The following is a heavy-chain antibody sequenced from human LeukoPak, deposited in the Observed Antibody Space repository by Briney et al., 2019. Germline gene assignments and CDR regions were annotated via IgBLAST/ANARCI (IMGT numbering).Heavy chain of an antibody. CDR2: VWHDGSRE. J-gene: IGHJ4*02. CDR1: GFILSTHG. D-gene: IGHD1-26*01. V-gene: IGHV3-33*01. Sequence: PGGSLRLSCAAPGFILSTHGMHWVRQAPGKGLEWVAGVWHDGSREDYEDSVKGRFTISRDMSKNTLNLQMNSLRVEDTAMFYCARDLSFGSLDFGGQGTLVTVSS. CDR3: ARDLSFGSLDF.